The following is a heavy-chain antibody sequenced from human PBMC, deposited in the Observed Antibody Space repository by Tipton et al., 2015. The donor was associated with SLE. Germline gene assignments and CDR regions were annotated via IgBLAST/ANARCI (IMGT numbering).Heavy chain of an antibody. V-gene: IGHV4-39*07. CDR1: GGSISSSSYY. CDR2: IYYSGST. Sequence: TLSLTCTVSGGSISSSSYYWGWIRQPPGKGLEWIGSIYYSGSTNYNPSLKSRVTISVDTSKNQFSLKLSSVTAADTAVYYCARGGTTIFEDWGQGTLVTVSS. J-gene: IGHJ4*02. CDR3: ARGGTTIFED. D-gene: IGHD5-12*01.